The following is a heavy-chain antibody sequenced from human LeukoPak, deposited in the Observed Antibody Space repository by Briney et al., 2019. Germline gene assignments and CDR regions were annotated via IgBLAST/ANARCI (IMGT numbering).Heavy chain of an antibody. Sequence: SETLSLTCTASGGSISSYYWSWIRQPPGKGLEWIGHIYYSGSTNYNPSLKSRVTISVDTSKDQFSLKLSSVTAADTAVYYCARRPDYGDYWYFDLWGRGTLVTVSS. D-gene: IGHD4-17*01. CDR2: IYYSGST. V-gene: IGHV4-59*08. CDR3: ARRPDYGDYWYFDL. CDR1: GGSISSYY. J-gene: IGHJ2*01.